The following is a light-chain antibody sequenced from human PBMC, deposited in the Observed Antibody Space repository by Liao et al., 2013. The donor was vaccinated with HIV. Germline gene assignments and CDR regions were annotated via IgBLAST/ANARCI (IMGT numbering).Light chain of an antibody. CDR3: QAWASNTVI. CDR2: QDK. J-gene: IGLJ2*01. V-gene: IGLV3-1*01. CDR1: KLGEKY. Sequence: SYELTQPPSVSVSPGQTARITCSGNKLGEKYTSWYQQKPGQSPVVVMYQDKKRPSGIPERFSGSISGNTATLTISGTQPVDEADYYCQAWASNTVIFGGGTKLTVL.